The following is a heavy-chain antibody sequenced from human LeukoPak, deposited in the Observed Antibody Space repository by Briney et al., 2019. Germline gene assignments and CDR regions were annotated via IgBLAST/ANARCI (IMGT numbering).Heavy chain of an antibody. D-gene: IGHD2-2*02. CDR1: GFIFSDYY. Sequence: PWGSLRLSCAASGFIFSDYYMSWIRQAPGKGLEWVSYISSSGSTIYYADSVKGRFTISRDNAKNSLYLQMNSLRAEDTAVYYCARDMPKQDIVVVPAAIPEVPVFDPWGQGTLVTVSS. V-gene: IGHV3-11*01. J-gene: IGHJ5*02. CDR2: ISSSGSTI. CDR3: ARDMPKQDIVVVPAAIPEVPVFDP.